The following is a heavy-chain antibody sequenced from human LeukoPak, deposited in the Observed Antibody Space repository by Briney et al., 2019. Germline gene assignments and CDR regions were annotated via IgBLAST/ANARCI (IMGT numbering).Heavy chain of an antibody. V-gene: IGHV3-48*03. D-gene: IGHD3-10*01. CDR1: GFTFSSYE. J-gene: IGHJ6*03. CDR3: AGVVVPRVFHGSGGYHYMDV. Sequence: PGGSLRLSCAASGFTFSSYEMNWVRQAPGKGLEWVSYISSSGSTIYYADSVKGRFTISRDDATNSLYLQMNSLRLEDTAVYYCAGVVVPRVFHGSGGYHYMDVWGKGTRSPSP. CDR2: ISSSGSTI.